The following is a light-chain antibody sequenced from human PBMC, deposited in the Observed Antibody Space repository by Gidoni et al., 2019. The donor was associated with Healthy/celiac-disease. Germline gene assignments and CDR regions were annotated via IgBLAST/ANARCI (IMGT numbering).Light chain of an antibody. Sequence: QSALTQPASVSGSPGQSIPISCTGTSSDVGGYNYVSCYQQHPGKAPKLMIYDVTNRPSGVSTRFSGSKSGNTASLTISGLQAEDEADYYCSSYTSSSTVFGTGTKVTVL. V-gene: IGLV2-14*01. CDR1: SSDVGGYNY. CDR3: SSYTSSSTV. J-gene: IGLJ1*01. CDR2: DVT.